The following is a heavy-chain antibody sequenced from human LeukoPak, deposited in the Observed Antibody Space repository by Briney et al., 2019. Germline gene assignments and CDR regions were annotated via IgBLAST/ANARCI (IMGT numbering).Heavy chain of an antibody. D-gene: IGHD3-22*01. V-gene: IGHV3-21*04. CDR2: IDFTSTYI. CDR3: ARKPRASSGLRFDP. Sequence: NPGGSLRLSCAASGFNFSTYSMNWVRQAPGKGLEWVSSIDFTSTYIDYADSVKGRFAISRDNAKKSLYLQMNSLRAEDTAVYYCARKPRASSGLRFDPWGQGTLVTVSS. J-gene: IGHJ5*02. CDR1: GFNFSTYS.